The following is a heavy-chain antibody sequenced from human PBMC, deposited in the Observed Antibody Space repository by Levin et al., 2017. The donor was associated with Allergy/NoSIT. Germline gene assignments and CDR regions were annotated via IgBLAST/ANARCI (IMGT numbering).Heavy chain of an antibody. Sequence: GESLKISCATSGFSFSTYAMSWVRQAPGKGLEWVSAISVSGGSTNYADSVKGRFTISRDNSKNTLFLQMNSLRAEDTAVYYCAKEDVSSLKDSFDCWGQGTLVTVSS. J-gene: IGHJ4*02. V-gene: IGHV3-23*01. CDR3: AKEDVSSLKDSFDC. CDR2: ISVSGGST. D-gene: IGHD5/OR15-5a*01. CDR1: GFSFSTYA.